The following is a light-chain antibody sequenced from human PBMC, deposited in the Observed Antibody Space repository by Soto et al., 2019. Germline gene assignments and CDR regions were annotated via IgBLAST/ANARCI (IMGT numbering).Light chain of an antibody. CDR3: QYCGDSPT. V-gene: IGKV3-20*01. Sequence: EIVLTQSPGTLSLSPGERATLTCRASQSVSTWYLAWYQQKPGQAPRLLISSVSNRATGIPDRFSGSGSGTDFTLTISRLEPEDFAVYFCQYCGDSPTFGQGTKLEIK. J-gene: IGKJ2*01. CDR2: SVS. CDR1: QSVSTWY.